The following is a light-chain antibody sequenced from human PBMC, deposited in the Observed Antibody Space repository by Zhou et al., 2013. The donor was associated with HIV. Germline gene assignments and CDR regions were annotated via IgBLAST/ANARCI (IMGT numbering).Light chain of an antibody. CDR3: QQYASSPWT. CDR2: GAS. CDR1: QSVSSSY. J-gene: IGKJ1*01. V-gene: IGKV3-20*01. Sequence: EIVLTQSPGTLSLSPGERATLSCRASQSVSSSYLAWYQQKPGQAPRLLISGASNRATGIPDRFSGSGSGADFTLTISGLEPEDFAVYYCQQYASSPWTFGQGTKVEIK.